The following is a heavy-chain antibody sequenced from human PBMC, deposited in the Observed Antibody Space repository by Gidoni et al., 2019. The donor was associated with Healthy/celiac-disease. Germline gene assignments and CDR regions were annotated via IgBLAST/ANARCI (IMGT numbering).Heavy chain of an antibody. CDR1: GASITSGGYY. D-gene: IGHD3-3*01. J-gene: IGHJ4*02. CDR2: IYYIGST. CDR3: ARVASYYDCWSGYVFDY. V-gene: IGHV4-31*03. Sequence: QVQLQASGPGLVKPSQTLSLTCTVSGASITSGGYYWSWIRQHPGKGLEWIGYIYYIGSTYYNPSIKSRVTRSVDTSKNQFPLKLSSGTAADKAVYYCARVASYYDCWSGYVFDYWGQGTLVTVSS.